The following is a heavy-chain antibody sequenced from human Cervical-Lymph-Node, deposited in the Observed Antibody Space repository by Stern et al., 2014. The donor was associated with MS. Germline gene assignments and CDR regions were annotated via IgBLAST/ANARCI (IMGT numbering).Heavy chain of an antibody. CDR1: GGSLSTLD. Sequence: VQLVPSGAEVKRPESSVKVSCKTSGGSLSTLDISWVRQAPGKGLEWVGEIMPLLGTAHYAQKFKGRLTITADDSTSTVYMELSSLKSEDTAIYFCARHQAGIAANWGQGTLVTVTS. V-gene: IGHV1-69*19. CDR2: IMPLLGTA. D-gene: IGHD6-13*01. J-gene: IGHJ4*02. CDR3: ARHQAGIAAN.